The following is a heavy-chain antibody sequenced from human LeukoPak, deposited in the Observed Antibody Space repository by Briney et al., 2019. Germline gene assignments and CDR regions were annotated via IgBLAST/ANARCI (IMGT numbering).Heavy chain of an antibody. D-gene: IGHD3-9*01. Sequence: PSETLSLTCTVSGGSISSYYWSWIRQPAGKGLEWIGRIYTSGSTNYNPSLKSRVTMSVDTSKNQFSLKLSSVTAADTAVYYCARDLVGSHTGYSSGAWDYWGQGTLVTVSS. CDR2: IYTSGST. CDR3: ARDLVGSHTGYSSGAWDY. V-gene: IGHV4-4*07. J-gene: IGHJ4*02. CDR1: GGSISSYY.